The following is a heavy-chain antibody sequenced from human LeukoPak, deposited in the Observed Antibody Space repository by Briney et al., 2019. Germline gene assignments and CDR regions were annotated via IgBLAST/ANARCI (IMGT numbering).Heavy chain of an antibody. V-gene: IGHV5-51*01. CDR3: ARQEYCSGGSCYTWFDP. D-gene: IGHD2-15*01. J-gene: IGHJ5*02. Sequence: GESLKISCKGSGYSINNYWIGWVRPMPGKGMEWMGIIYPADSDIRYSPSFQGQVTISADKSISTAYLQWSSLKASDTAMYYCARQEYCSGGSCYTWFDPWGQGTLVTVSS. CDR2: IYPADSDI. CDR1: GYSINNYW.